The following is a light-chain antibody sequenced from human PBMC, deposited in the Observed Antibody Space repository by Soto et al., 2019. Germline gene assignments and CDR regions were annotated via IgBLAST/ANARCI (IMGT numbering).Light chain of an antibody. J-gene: IGLJ3*02. CDR1: SSNIGAGYD. Sequence: QSVLTQPPSVSGAPGQRVTISCTGSSSNIGAGYDVHWYQQLPGTAPKLLIYGNSNRPSGVSDRFSGAKSGTSASLAITGLQAEDEADYYCKSYDSSLSVGVFGGGTKLTVL. CDR2: GNS. CDR3: KSYDSSLSVGV. V-gene: IGLV1-40*01.